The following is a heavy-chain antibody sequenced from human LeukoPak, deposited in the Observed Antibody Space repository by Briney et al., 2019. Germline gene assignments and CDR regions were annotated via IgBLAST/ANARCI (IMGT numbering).Heavy chain of an antibody. CDR1: GYTFTGYY. CDR2: INPNSGGT. J-gene: IGHJ6*03. V-gene: IGHV1-2*02. Sequence: ASVKVSCKASGYTFTGYYMHWVRQAPGQGLEWMGWINPNSGGTNYAQKFQGRVTMTRDTSISTAYMELSRLRSDDTAVYYCARDVAGSGRRAFYMDVWGKGTTVIISS. CDR3: ARDVAGSGRRAFYMDV. D-gene: IGHD3-10*01.